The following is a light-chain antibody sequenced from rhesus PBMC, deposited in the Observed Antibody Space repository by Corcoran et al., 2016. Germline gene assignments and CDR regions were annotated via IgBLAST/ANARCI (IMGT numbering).Light chain of an antibody. J-gene: IGKJ3*01. CDR3: QQYSSSPFT. V-gene: IGKV1-22*01. CDR1: QIISSW. Sequence: DIQMTQSPSSLSASVGDTVTITCRASQIISSWLAWYQQKLGKAPKLLSYKESTLQSGVPSRFSGSGSGTDFTLTISSLQSEDFATYYCQQYSSSPFTVGPGTKLDIK. CDR2: KES.